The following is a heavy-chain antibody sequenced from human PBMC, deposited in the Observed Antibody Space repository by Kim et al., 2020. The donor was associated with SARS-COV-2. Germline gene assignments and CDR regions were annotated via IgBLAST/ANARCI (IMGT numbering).Heavy chain of an antibody. Sequence: GGSLRLSCAASGFTFSDYYMSWIRKAQGKGLEWVSYISSSSSYTNYADSVMGRFTISRDNAKNSLYLQMNSLRAEDTAVYYCARVGYDYVWGSYRDYYYYSGMDVWGQGTTVTVSS. CDR1: GFTFSDYY. J-gene: IGHJ6*02. V-gene: IGHV3-11*05. D-gene: IGHD3-16*02. CDR3: ARVGYDYVWGSYRDYYYYSGMDV. CDR2: ISSSSSYT.